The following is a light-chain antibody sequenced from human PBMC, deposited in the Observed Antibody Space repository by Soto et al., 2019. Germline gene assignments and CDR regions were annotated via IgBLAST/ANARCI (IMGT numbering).Light chain of an antibody. Sequence: DIQMTQSPPSLSASVGDRVTITCRASQDISNYLAWYQQRPGKVPRLLIYAASTLQSGVPSRFSGSGSGTDFTLTISSLLPEDAATYYCQNLDSAAFTFGPGTKVDLK. J-gene: IGKJ3*01. CDR3: QNLDSAAFT. V-gene: IGKV1-27*01. CDR1: QDISNY. CDR2: AAS.